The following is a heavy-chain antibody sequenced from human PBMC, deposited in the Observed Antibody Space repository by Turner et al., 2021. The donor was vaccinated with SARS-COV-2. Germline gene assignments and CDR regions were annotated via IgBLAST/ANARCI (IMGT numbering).Heavy chain of an antibody. CDR1: GYTFPSYG. CDR3: ARGDIVVVVASTPGDYFDY. D-gene: IGHD2-15*01. J-gene: IGHJ4*02. V-gene: IGHV1-18*01. CDR2: ISAYEGIT. Sequence: QVQLVASGAEGKKHGASVTVPCKPPGYTFPSYGISWVRQAPGQGLEWMGWISAYEGITNYAQKLQGRDTMTTDTSTSTAYMELRSLRSDDTAVYYCARGDIVVVVASTPGDYFDYWGQGTLVTVSS.